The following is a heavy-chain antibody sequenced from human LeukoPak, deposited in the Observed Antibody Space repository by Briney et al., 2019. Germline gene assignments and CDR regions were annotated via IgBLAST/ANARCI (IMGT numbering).Heavy chain of an antibody. J-gene: IGHJ4*02. V-gene: IGHV4-4*07. CDR1: GGSISIYY. CDR2: IYTSGST. Sequence: SETLSLTCTVSGGSISIYYWSWIRQPAGKGLEWIGRIYTSGSTNYNPSLQSRVTMSVDTSKNQFSLKLSSVTAADTAVYYCARVGNYYDSSGYYYFDYWGQGTLVTVSS. D-gene: IGHD3-22*01. CDR3: ARVGNYYDSSGYYYFDY.